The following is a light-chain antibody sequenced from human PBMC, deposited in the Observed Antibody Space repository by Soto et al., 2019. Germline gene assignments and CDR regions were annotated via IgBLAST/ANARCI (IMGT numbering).Light chain of an antibody. CDR1: QSISTW. CDR3: QQYNTYPLS. V-gene: IGKV1-5*03. CDR2: KAS. J-gene: IGKJ4*01. Sequence: DIQMTQSPSTLSASVGDRVTITCRASQSISTWLAWYQQKPGKAPKLLIYKASNLEGGVLSRFSGSGSETEFTITINSLQPDDFATYYCQQYNTYPLSFGGGTTVEIK.